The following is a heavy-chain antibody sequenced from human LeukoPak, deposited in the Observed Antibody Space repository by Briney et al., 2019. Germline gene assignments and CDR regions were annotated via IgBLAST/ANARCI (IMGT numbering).Heavy chain of an antibody. CDR1: GGSFSGYY. Sequence: SETLSLTCAVYGGSFSGYYWSWIRQPPGKGLEWIGEINHSGSTNYNPSLKSRVTISVDTSKNQFSLKLSSVTAADTAVYYCTGRRRYSYGRPLNYWGQGTLVTVSS. J-gene: IGHJ4*02. CDR3: TGRRRYSYGRPLNY. CDR2: INHSGST. V-gene: IGHV4-34*01. D-gene: IGHD5-18*01.